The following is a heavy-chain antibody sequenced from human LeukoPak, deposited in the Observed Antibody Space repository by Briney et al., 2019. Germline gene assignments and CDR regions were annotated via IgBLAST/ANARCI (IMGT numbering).Heavy chain of an antibody. CDR3: AQYSSGYHNWFDP. CDR2: IIPIFGTA. J-gene: IGHJ5*02. D-gene: IGHD3-22*01. V-gene: IGHV1-69*05. CDR1: VGTFSSYA. Sequence: ASVKVSCKASVGTFSSYAISWVRQAPGQGLEWMGGIIPIFGTANYAQKFQGRVTITTDESTSTAYMELSSLRSEDTAVYYCAQYSSGYHNWFDPWGQGTLVTVSS.